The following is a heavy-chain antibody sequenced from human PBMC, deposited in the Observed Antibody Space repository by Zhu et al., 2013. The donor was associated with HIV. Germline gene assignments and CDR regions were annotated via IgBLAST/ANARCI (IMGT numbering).Heavy chain of an antibody. J-gene: IGHJ6*02. Sequence: QVQLVQSGAEVKKPGSSVKVSCKASGGTFSSYAISWVRQAPGQGLEWMGGIIPIFGTANYAQKFQGRVTITADESTSTAYMELSSLRSEDTAVYYCARASIVVVPAATYYYYGMGVWGQGTTVTVSS. V-gene: IGHV1-69*01. CDR1: GGTFSSYA. CDR3: ARASIVVVPAATYYYYGMGV. CDR2: IIPIFGTA. D-gene: IGHD2-2*01.